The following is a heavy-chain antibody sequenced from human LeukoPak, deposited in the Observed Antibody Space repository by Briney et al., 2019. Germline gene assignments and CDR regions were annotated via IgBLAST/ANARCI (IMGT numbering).Heavy chain of an antibody. Sequence: PSETLSLTCTVSGGSISSYYWSSIRQPPGKGLEWIGYIYYSGSTNYNPSLKSRVTISVDTSKNQFSLKLSSVTAADTAVYYSARWIRSSTSGLFDYWGQGTLVTVSS. V-gene: IGHV4-59*01. CDR2: IYYSGST. CDR3: ARWIRSSTSGLFDY. CDR1: GGSISSYY. D-gene: IGHD2-2*01. J-gene: IGHJ4*02.